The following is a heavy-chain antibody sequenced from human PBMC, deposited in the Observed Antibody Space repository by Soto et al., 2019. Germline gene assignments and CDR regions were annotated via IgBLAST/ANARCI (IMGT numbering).Heavy chain of an antibody. Sequence: GESLKISCKGSGYSFAGYWITWVRQKPGKGLERMGRIDPSDSQTYYSPSFRGHVTISVTKSITTVFLQWSSLRASDTAMYYCARQIYDSDTGPNFQYYFDSWGQGTPVTVSS. CDR2: IDPSDSQT. CDR3: ARQIYDSDTGPNFQYYFDS. CDR1: GYSFAGYW. J-gene: IGHJ4*02. V-gene: IGHV5-10-1*01. D-gene: IGHD3-22*01.